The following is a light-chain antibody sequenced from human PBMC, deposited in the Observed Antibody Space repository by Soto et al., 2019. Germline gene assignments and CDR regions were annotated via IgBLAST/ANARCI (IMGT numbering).Light chain of an antibody. J-gene: IGKJ4*01. CDR3: QQYGNWPLT. V-gene: IGKV3-15*01. CDR2: GAS. Sequence: EIVMTQSPATLSVSPGERATLSCRASQSVSSNLAWYQQKPGQAPRLLIYGASTRATGIPVRFSGSGSGIEFTLTIGSLQSEDFAVYYCQQYGNWPLTFGGGTKVEIK. CDR1: QSVSSN.